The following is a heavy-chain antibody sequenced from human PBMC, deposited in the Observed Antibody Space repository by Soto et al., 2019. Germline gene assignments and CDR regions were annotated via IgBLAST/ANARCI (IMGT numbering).Heavy chain of an antibody. CDR1: GYTFTSYG. J-gene: IGHJ4*02. CDR2: INAGNGNT. V-gene: IGHV1-3*01. Sequence: VASVKVSCKASGYTFTSYGITWVRQAPGQRLERMGWINAGNGNTKYSQKFQGRVTITRDTSASTAYMELSSLRSEDTAVYYCAKSLVATIASAPYFFDYWGQGTLVTVSS. CDR3: AKSLVATIASAPYFFDY. D-gene: IGHD5-12*01.